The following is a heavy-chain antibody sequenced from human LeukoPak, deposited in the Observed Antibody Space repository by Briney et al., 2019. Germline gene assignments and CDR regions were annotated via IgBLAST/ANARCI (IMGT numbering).Heavy chain of an antibody. J-gene: IGHJ5*02. D-gene: IGHD6-13*01. CDR2: IRIGGGGT. CDR3: ARCMVLSQGWCNWFDP. V-gene: IGHV3-23*01. CDR1: GFALTTYA. Sequence: PGGSLRLSCAASGFALTTYAMSWGSQAPAKGLEWVSSIRIGGGGTYYADSVKGRFTISRDNSENTLHLQMNNLRVEDTARYFCARCMVLSQGWCNWFDPWGQGTLVTVSS.